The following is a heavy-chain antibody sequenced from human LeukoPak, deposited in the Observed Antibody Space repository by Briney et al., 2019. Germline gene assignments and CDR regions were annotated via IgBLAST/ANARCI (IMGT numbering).Heavy chain of an antibody. Sequence: PGGSLRLSCAASGFTFSSYGMHWVRQAPGKGLEWGAFIRFDGSNKYYADSVKGRFTISRENAKNTLYLQMNSLRADDTAVYYCARGGVYSTSAVDYWGQGTLVTVSS. CDR3: ARGGVYSTSAVDY. D-gene: IGHD6-6*01. V-gene: IGHV3-30*02. CDR2: IRFDGSNK. CDR1: GFTFSSYG. J-gene: IGHJ4*02.